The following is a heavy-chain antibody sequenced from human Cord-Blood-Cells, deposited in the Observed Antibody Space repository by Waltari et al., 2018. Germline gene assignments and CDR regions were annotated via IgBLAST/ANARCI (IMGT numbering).Heavy chain of an antibody. D-gene: IGHD3-3*01. CDR2: IYYSGST. V-gene: IGHV4-59*11. CDR1: GGPISSHY. CDR3: ARDADFYAFDI. J-gene: IGHJ3*02. Sequence: QVQLQESGPGLVKPSETLSLTCTVPGGPISSHYWSWIRQPPGKGLEWIGYIYYSGSTNYNPSLKSRVTISVDTSKNQFSLKLSSVTAADTAVYYCARDADFYAFDIWGQGTMVTVSS.